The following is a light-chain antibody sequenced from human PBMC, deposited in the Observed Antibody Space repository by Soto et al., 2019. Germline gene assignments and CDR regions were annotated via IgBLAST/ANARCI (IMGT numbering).Light chain of an antibody. CDR3: QQYNNWPTAWT. CDR2: GAS. Sequence: EIVMTQSPATLSVSPGERATLSCRARQSVSSNLAWYQQKPGQAPRLLIYGASTRATGIPARFSGSGSGTEFTLTISSLQSEDFAVYYCQQYNNWPTAWTFGQGTKVEIK. CDR1: QSVSSN. V-gene: IGKV3-15*01. J-gene: IGKJ1*01.